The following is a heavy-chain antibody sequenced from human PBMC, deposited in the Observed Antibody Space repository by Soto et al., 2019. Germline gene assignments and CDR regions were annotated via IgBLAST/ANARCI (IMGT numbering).Heavy chain of an antibody. CDR2: IGPDGTTT. V-gene: IGHV3-74*01. Sequence: LRLSCAASGFTLSSQWMHWVRQAPGKGLVWVSHIGPDGTTTRDADSVQGRFTISRDNARNTLYLQMDSLRDEDTAVYYCARDNNWSYDYWGQGILVTVSS. CDR3: ARDNNWSYDY. J-gene: IGHJ4*02. D-gene: IGHD1-1*01. CDR1: GFTLSSQW.